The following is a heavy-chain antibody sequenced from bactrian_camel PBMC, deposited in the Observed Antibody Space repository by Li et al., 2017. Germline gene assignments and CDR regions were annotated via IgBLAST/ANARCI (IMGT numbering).Heavy chain of an antibody. D-gene: IGHD4*01. CDR2: IYTGGGEQ. Sequence: QVQLVESGGGSVQAGGSLRLSCAASGHRPSSNLLAWFRQAPGKEREAVAAIYTGGGEQYYAGSLKGRVIITISQGIANNTVYLQLNSLKPEDTAMYYCAADTGWCDTRATMRAYWGQGTQVTVS. J-gene: IGHJ4*01. V-gene: IGHV3S54*01. CDR3: AADTGWCDTRATMRAY. CDR1: GHRPSSNL.